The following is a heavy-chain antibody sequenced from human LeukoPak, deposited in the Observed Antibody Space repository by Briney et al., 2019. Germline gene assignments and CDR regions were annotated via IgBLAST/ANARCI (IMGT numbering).Heavy chain of an antibody. Sequence: GGSLRLSCAASGFTFISYAMSWVRQAPGKGLEWVSAIRDSGSSTHYADSVKGRFTTSRDNSKNTLFLQMNSLRAEDTAIYYCAKYGPQDSGSSHFDYWGQGALVTVSS. V-gene: IGHV3-23*01. CDR3: AKYGPQDSGSSHFDY. J-gene: IGHJ4*02. CDR2: IRDSGSST. CDR1: GFTFISYA. D-gene: IGHD1-26*01.